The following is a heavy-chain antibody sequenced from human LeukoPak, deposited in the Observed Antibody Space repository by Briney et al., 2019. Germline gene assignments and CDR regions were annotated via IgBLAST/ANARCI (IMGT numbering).Heavy chain of an antibody. Sequence: GRSLRLSCAASGFTFDDYAMHWVRQAPGKGLEWVSGISWNSGTIGYADSVKGRFTISRDNAKNSLYLQMNSLRAEDTALYYCAKGYCSSTSCNSDYWGQGTLVTVSS. CDR1: GFTFDDYA. CDR3: AKGYCSSTSCNSDY. D-gene: IGHD2-2*01. V-gene: IGHV3-9*01. CDR2: ISWNSGTI. J-gene: IGHJ4*02.